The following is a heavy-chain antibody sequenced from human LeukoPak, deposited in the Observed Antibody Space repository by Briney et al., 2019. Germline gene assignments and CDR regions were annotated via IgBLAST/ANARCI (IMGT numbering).Heavy chain of an antibody. Sequence: KPSETLSLTCTVSGGSISSYYWSWIRQPPGKGLEWIGYIYYSGSTNYNPSLKSRVTISVDTSKNQFSLKLSSVTAADTAVYYCARAGSSRSNPDYWGQGTLVTVSS. CDR1: GGSISSYY. CDR3: ARAGSSRSNPDY. D-gene: IGHD6-13*01. CDR2: IYYSGST. J-gene: IGHJ4*02. V-gene: IGHV4-59*01.